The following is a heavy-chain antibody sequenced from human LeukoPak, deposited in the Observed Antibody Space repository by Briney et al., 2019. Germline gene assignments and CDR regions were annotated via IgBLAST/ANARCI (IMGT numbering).Heavy chain of an antibody. CDR2: ISAYNGNT. CDR3: AREGRIATMGFDP. V-gene: IGHV1-18*01. J-gene: IGHJ5*02. D-gene: IGHD1-14*01. CDR1: GYTFTSYD. Sequence: ASVKVSCKASGYTFTSYDINWVRQATGQGLEWMGWISAYNGNTNYAQKLQGRVTMTTDTSTSTAYMELRSLRSDDTAVYYCAREGRIATMGFDPWGQGTLVTVSS.